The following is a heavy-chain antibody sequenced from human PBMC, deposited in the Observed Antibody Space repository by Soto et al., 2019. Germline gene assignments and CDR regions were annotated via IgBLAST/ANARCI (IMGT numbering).Heavy chain of an antibody. CDR1: GFNFERYT. CDR2: ISSRSSYI. CDR3: ARDPGYYGSGSNFDH. V-gene: IGHV3-21*01. J-gene: IGHJ4*02. Sequence: EVQLVESGGGLVKPGGSLRLSCAASGFNFERYTINWVRQAPGKGLEWVSSISSRSSYIYYADSVKGRFTISRDDAKNSLFLQMNSLRAEDTAMYYCARDPGYYGSGSNFDHWGQGTLVTVSS. D-gene: IGHD3-10*01.